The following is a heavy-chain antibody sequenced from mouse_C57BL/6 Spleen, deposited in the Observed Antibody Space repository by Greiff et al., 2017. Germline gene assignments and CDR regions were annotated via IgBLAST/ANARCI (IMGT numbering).Heavy chain of an antibody. J-gene: IGHJ3*01. V-gene: IGHV1-80*01. Sequence: VQLQQSGAELVKPGASVKISCKASGYAFSSYWMNWVKQRPGKGLEWIGQIYPGDGDTNYNGKFKGKATLTADKSSSTAYMQLRSLTAEDSAVYFCARSDYDWFAYWGQGTLVTVSA. CDR2: IYPGDGDT. CDR1: GYAFSSYW. D-gene: IGHD2-4*01. CDR3: ARSDYDWFAY.